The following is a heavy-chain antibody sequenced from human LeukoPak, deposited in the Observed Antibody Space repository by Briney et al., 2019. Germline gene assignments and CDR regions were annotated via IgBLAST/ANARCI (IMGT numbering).Heavy chain of an antibody. V-gene: IGHV3-33*01. CDR1: GFTLSSYG. D-gene: IGHD6-13*01. CDR3: ATSSSSWYYFDY. Sequence: GGSLRLSCAASGFTLSSYGMLWVRQAPGKGLEWVAVIWYDGSNKYYADSVKGRFTISRDNSKNTLYLQMNSLRAEDTAVYYCATSSSSWYYFDYWGQGTLVTVSS. J-gene: IGHJ4*02. CDR2: IWYDGSNK.